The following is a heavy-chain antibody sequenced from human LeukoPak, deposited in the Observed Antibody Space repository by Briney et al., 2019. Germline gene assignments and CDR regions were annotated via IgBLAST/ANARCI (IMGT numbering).Heavy chain of an antibody. D-gene: IGHD6-19*01. Sequence: GGSLRLSCVASGFTFSTYAMHWVRQAPGKGLEWVAVVSYDGTNKYYADSVEGRFTISRDNSKNTLYLQMNSLRPEDTAVYFCARDFVEGKKWLADFDYWGQGTLVIVTS. V-gene: IGHV3-30-3*01. CDR2: VSYDGTNK. J-gene: IGHJ4*02. CDR3: ARDFVEGKKWLADFDY. CDR1: GFTFSTYA.